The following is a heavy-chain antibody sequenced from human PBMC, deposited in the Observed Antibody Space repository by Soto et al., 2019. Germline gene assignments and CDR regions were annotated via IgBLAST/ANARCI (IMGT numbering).Heavy chain of an antibody. CDR2: IDPSDSYT. V-gene: IGHV5-10-1*01. Sequence: EVQLVQSGAEVKKPGESLRISCKGSGYSFTSYWISWVCQMPGKGLEWMGRIDPSDSYTNYSPSFQGHVTISADKSISTAYLQWSSLKASDTAMYYCARGNLGSYGDFHFDYWGQGTLVTVSS. CDR3: ARGNLGSYGDFHFDY. D-gene: IGHD4-17*01. J-gene: IGHJ4*02. CDR1: GYSFTSYW.